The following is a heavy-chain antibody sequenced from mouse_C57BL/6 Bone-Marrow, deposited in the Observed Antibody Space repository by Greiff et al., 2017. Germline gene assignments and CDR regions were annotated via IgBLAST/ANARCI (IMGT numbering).Heavy chain of an antibody. D-gene: IGHD5-1*01. CDR2: IRNKANGYTT. J-gene: IGHJ4*01. CDR1: GFTFTDYY. CDR3: ARSCTGGYAMDD. V-gene: IGHV7-3*01. Sequence: VQLQQSGGGLVQPGGSLSLSCAASGFTFTDYYMSWVRQPPGKALEWLGFIRNKANGYTTEYSASVKGRFTISRDNSQSILYLQMNALRAEDSATYYCARSCTGGYAMDDWGQGTSVTVSS.